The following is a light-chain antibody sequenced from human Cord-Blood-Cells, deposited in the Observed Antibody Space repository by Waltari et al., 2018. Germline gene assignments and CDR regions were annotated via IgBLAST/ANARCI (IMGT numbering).Light chain of an antibody. CDR2: AAS. J-gene: IGKJ1*01. V-gene: IGKV1-8*01. Sequence: AIRMTQSPSSFSASTGDRVTITCRASQGISSYLAWYQQKPGKAPKLLIYAASTLRSGVPSRFSGSGSGTDFTLTISCLQSEDFATYSCQQYYSYPPWTFGQGTKVEIK. CDR3: QQYYSYPPWT. CDR1: QGISSY.